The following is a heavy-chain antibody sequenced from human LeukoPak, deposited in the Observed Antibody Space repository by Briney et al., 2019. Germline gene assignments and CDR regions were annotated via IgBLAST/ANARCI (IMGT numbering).Heavy chain of an antibody. D-gene: IGHD6-13*01. J-gene: IGHJ4*02. V-gene: IGHV3-20*04. Sequence: GGSLRLSCAASGFTFSSYWMSWVRQAPGKGLEWVSGINWNGGSTGYADSVKGRFTISRDNAKNSLYLQMNSLRAEDTALYYCARDDSSSWYGIDYWGQGTLVTISS. CDR3: ARDDSSSWYGIDY. CDR2: INWNGGST. CDR1: GFTFSSYW.